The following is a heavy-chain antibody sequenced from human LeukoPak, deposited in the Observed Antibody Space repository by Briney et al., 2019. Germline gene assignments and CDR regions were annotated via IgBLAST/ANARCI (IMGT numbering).Heavy chain of an antibody. D-gene: IGHD2-8*01. CDR1: GGSISSYY. Sequence: SETLSLTCTVSGGSISSYYWSWIRQPAGKGLEWIGYIYYSGNTNYNPSLKSRVTISVDTSKNQFSLKLSSVTAADTAVYYCARVRCTNGVCYRRSRFDPWGQGALVTVSS. CDR3: ARVRCTNGVCYRRSRFDP. V-gene: IGHV4-59*12. J-gene: IGHJ5*02. CDR2: IYYSGNT.